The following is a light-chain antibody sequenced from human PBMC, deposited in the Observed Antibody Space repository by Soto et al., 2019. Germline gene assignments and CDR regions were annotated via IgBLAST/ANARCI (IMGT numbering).Light chain of an antibody. Sequence: QSALTQPPSASGSPGQSVTISCTGTSSDVGGYNYVSWYQQHPGKAPKLMIYEVDKRPSGVPDRFSGSKSGNTASLTVSGLQAEDEADYYCCSYAGSNNVFXTGTKSPS. CDR1: SSDVGGYNY. CDR2: EVD. J-gene: IGLJ1*01. CDR3: CSYAGSNNV. V-gene: IGLV2-8*01.